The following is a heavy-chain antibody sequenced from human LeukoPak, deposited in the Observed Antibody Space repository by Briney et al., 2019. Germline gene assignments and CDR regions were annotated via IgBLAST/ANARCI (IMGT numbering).Heavy chain of an antibody. CDR1: GFTFSSYW. CDR2: ITADSGTT. Sequence: PGGSLRLSCAASGFTFSSYWMSWVRQAPGKGLEWVSYITADSGTTYYADSVKGRFTISRVNAKNSLYLQMNSLRDEDTAVYYCASRDYFDYWGQGTLVTVSS. J-gene: IGHJ4*02. V-gene: IGHV3-48*02. CDR3: ASRDYFDY.